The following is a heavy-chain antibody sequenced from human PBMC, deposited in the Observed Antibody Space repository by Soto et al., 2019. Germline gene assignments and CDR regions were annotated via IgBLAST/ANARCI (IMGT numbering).Heavy chain of an antibody. V-gene: IGHV1-8*01. CDR3: AREKTSYGMDV. J-gene: IGHJ6*02. Sequence: QVQLVQSGAEVKKPGASVKVSCKASGYTFTSYDINWVRQATGQGLEWMGWMNPNSGNTGYAQKFQGRVTMTRNTSITTPHLELSSLSPDDTAVSYCAREKTSYGMDVWGQGTTVTVSS. CDR2: MNPNSGNT. CDR1: GYTFTSYD.